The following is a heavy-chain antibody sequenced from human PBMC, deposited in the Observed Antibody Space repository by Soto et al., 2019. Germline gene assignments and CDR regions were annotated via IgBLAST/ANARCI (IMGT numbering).Heavy chain of an antibody. Sequence: PGGSLRLSCAASGFTVSNTYMSWLRQAPGKGLEWVSVIYTGRNTYYTDSVKGRFTVSKDNSKNTLYLQMNSLRVEDTAVYYCARADSSGYYGYFDYGGLGTLVTVSS. CDR3: ARADSSGYYGYFDY. CDR1: GFTVSNTY. D-gene: IGHD3-22*01. J-gene: IGHJ4*02. V-gene: IGHV3-66*01. CDR2: IYTGRNT.